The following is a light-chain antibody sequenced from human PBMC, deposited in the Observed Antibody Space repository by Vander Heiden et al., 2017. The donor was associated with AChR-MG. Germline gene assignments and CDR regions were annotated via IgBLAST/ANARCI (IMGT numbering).Light chain of an antibody. J-gene: IGLJ2*01. CDR1: KLGDRY. CDR3: QAWDSSTVV. CDR2: QDT. V-gene: IGLV3-1*01. Sequence: SYELTQPPSVSVSPGQTASITCSGDKLGDRYVCCYQQKPGQSPVLVIYQDTKRPSGIPERFSGSNSGNTATLTISGTQAMDEEYYYCQAWDSSTVVFGGGTKLTVL.